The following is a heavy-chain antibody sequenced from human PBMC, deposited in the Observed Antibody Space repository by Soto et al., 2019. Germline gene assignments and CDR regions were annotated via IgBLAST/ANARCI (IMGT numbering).Heavy chain of an antibody. V-gene: IGHV1-2*04. CDR2: INPNSGGT. J-gene: IGHJ6*02. CDR3: ARDRGNYDILTGYSYYGMDV. CDR1: GYTFTGYY. Sequence: ASVKVSCKASGYTFTGYYMHWVRQAPGQGLEWMGWINPNSGGTNYAQKFQGWVTMTRDTSISTAYMELSRLRSDDTAVYYCARDRGNYDILTGYSYYGMDVWGHGTTVTVSS. D-gene: IGHD3-9*01.